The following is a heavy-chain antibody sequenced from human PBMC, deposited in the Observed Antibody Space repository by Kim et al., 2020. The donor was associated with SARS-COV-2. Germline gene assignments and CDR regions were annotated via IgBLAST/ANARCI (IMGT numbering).Heavy chain of an antibody. D-gene: IGHD1-26*01. CDR3: ARDLSFLVGAADYYYYGMDV. V-gene: IGHV3-7*03. CDR2: IKQDGSEK. Sequence: GGSLRLSCAASGFTFSSYWMSWVRQAPGKGLEWVANIKQDGSEKYYVDSVKGRFTISRDNAKNSLYLQMNSLRAEDTAVYYCARDLSFLVGAADYYYYGMDVWGQGTTVTVSS. J-gene: IGHJ6*02. CDR1: GFTFSSYW.